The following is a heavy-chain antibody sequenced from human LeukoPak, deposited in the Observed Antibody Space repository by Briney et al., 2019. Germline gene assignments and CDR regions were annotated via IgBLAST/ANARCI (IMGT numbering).Heavy chain of an antibody. CDR2: IRSKAYGGTT. Sequence: GGSLRLSRTASGFTFGDYAMSWFRQAPGKGLEWVGFIRSKAYGGTTEYAASVKGRFTISRDDSKSIAYLQMNSLKTEDTAVYYCTRDQQVVVPAASYYWGQGTLVTVSS. CDR3: TRDQQVVVPAASYY. J-gene: IGHJ4*02. CDR1: GFTFGDYA. D-gene: IGHD2-2*01. V-gene: IGHV3-49*03.